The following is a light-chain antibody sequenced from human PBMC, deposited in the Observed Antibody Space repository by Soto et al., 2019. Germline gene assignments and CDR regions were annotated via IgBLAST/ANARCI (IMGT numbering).Light chain of an antibody. V-gene: IGLV2-18*02. CDR2: EVS. CDR1: SSDIGSYDR. CDR3: TSFTTSNTYI. Sequence: QSALTQPPSVSGSPGQSVTISCTGTSSDIGSYDRVSWYQQPPGTAPRLMIYEVSNRPSGVPDRLSGSKSGNTASLTISGLQPEDETDYYCTSFTTSNTYIFGTGTQLTVL. J-gene: IGLJ1*01.